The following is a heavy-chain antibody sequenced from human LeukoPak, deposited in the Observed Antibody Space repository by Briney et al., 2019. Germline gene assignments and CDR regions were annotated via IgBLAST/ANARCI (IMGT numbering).Heavy chain of an antibody. Sequence: PSETLSLTCTVSGGSISSYYWSWIRQPPGKGLEWIGYIYYSGSTNYNPSLKSRVTISVDTSKNQFSLKLSSVTAADTAVYYCARSVGPYLFDYWGQGTLVTVSS. CDR3: ARSVGPYLFDY. CDR1: GGSISSYY. J-gene: IGHJ4*02. D-gene: IGHD2-15*01. V-gene: IGHV4-59*01. CDR2: IYYSGST.